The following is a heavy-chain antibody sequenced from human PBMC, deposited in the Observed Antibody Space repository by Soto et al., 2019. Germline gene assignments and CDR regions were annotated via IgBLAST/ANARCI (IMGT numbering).Heavy chain of an antibody. CDR1: GGSIYGSGYY. V-gene: IGHV4-39*01. CDR3: GKVLVGATGHTDSDS. D-gene: IGHD2-15*01. J-gene: IGHJ4*02. CDR2: TDYNGVT. Sequence: QVQLQESGPGLVKPSETLSLTCTVSGGSIYGSGYYWGWIRQPPGRGLEWIGNTDYNGVTYSNPSLKSRVTISRDTSKNQSSLKLTSVTAADTALYYCGKVLVGATGHTDSDSWGPGTLVAVSS.